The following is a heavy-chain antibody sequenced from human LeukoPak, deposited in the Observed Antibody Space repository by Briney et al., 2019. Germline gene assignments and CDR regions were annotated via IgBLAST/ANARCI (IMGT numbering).Heavy chain of an antibody. CDR3: ARPPIRFLEWFPRDV. V-gene: IGHV3-7*01. CDR1: GFTFRDYA. D-gene: IGHD3-3*01. Sequence: SGGSLRLSCAASGFTFRDYAMHWVRQAPGKGLEWVANIKQDGSEKYYVNSVKGRFTISRDNAKNSLYLQMNSLRAEDTAVYYCARPPIRFLEWFPRDVWGKGTTVTVSS. CDR2: IKQDGSEK. J-gene: IGHJ6*04.